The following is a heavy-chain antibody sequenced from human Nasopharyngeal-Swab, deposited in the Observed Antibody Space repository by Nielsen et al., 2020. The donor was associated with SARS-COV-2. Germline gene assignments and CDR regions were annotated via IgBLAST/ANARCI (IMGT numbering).Heavy chain of an antibody. Sequence: SCTVSGGSISSYYWSWIRQPPGKGLEWIGYIYYSGSTNYNPSLKSRVTISVDTSKNQFSLKLSSVTAADTAVYYCARGHGYDYGDLDYWGQGTLVTVSS. CDR1: GGSISSYY. CDR2: IYYSGST. J-gene: IGHJ4*02. CDR3: ARGHGYDYGDLDY. D-gene: IGHD4-17*01. V-gene: IGHV4-59*01.